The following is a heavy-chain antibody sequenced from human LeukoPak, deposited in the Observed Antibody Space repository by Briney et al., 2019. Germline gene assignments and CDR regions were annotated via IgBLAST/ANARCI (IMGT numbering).Heavy chain of an antibody. CDR3: ARPHSSHYAYAMDV. J-gene: IGHJ6*02. Sequence: PGGSLGLSCAGSGFAVSSNYMSWVRQAPGKGLEWVSLIYSGGSTHYADSVKGRFTISRDNSRNTLYLQMNSLRPEDTAVYYCARPHSSHYAYAMDVWGQGTTVTVSS. V-gene: IGHV3-66*04. CDR1: GFAVSSNY. D-gene: IGHD3-16*01. CDR2: IYSGGST.